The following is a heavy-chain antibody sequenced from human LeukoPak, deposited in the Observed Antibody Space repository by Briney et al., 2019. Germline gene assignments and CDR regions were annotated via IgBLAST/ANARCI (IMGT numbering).Heavy chain of an antibody. CDR2: IYSGNT. Sequence: PGGSLRLSCAVSGFTVSSHYMSWVRQPPGKGLEWVSVIYSGNTYYADSGKGRFTISRDNSKNTLYLQMNSLRVEDTAMYYCSGYTSGFPNWGQGTLVTVSS. V-gene: IGHV3-53*01. D-gene: IGHD5-18*01. J-gene: IGHJ4*02. CDR1: GFTVSSHY. CDR3: SGYTSGFPN.